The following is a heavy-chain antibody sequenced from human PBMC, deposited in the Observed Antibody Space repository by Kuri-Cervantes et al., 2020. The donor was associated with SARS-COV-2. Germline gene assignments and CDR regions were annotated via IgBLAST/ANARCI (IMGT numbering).Heavy chain of an antibody. J-gene: IGHJ4*02. CDR3: ARDEKEVFDY. V-gene: IGHV7-4-1*02. CDR1: GYTFTSYA. Sequence: GGSLRLSCKASGYTFTSYAMNWVRQAPGQGLEWMGWINTNTGNPTYAQGFTGRFVFSLDTSVSTAYLQISSLKAEDTAVYYCARDEKEVFDYWGQGTLVTVSS. CDR2: INTNTGNP.